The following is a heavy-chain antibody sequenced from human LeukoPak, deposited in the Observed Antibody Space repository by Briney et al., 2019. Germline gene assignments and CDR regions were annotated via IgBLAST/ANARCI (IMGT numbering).Heavy chain of an antibody. D-gene: IGHD6-19*01. Sequence: ASGKVSCKVSGYTFTGYGISWVRQAPGQGLEWMGWISAYNGNTSYPQKFQDRVTMTTDTSTNTAYMELRSLRSDDTAVFYCARDRVGGTDYYYYFGMDVWGQGTTVTVPS. V-gene: IGHV1-18*01. CDR2: ISAYNGNT. CDR1: GYTFTGYG. J-gene: IGHJ6*02. CDR3: ARDRVGGTDYYYYFGMDV.